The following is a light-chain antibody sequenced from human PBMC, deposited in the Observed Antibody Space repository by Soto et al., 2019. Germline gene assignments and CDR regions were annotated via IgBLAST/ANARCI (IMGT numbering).Light chain of an antibody. CDR2: GAS. CDR1: QSVSSSY. CDR3: QQYGSSPYT. J-gene: IGKJ2*01. V-gene: IGKV3-20*01. Sequence: IVLTQSPGTLSLSPGERATLSCRASQSVSSSYLAWYQQKPGQAPRLRIYGASSRATGIPDRFSGSGSGTDFTITISRLEPEDFAVYYCQQYGSSPYTLGQGTKLEIK.